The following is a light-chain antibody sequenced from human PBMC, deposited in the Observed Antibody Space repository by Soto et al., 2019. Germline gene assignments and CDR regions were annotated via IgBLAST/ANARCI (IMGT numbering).Light chain of an antibody. CDR3: QQRSNWPT. CDR2: DAS. J-gene: IGKJ1*01. Sequence: PGERATLSCRASPSVSNSLAWYQHKPGQAPRLLIYDASNRATGVPTRFSGSGSGTDFTLTISSLEPEDFAVYYCQQRSNWPTFGQGTKVEIK. V-gene: IGKV3-11*01. CDR1: PSVSNS.